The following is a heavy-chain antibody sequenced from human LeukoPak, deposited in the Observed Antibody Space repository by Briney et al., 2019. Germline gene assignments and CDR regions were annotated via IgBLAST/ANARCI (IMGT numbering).Heavy chain of an antibody. J-gene: IGHJ5*02. Sequence: SETLSLTCTVSGVSISSYYWSWIRQPPGKGLEWIGYIYYSGSTNYNPSLKSRVTISVDTSKNQFSLKLSSVTAADTAVYYCARDIGRSWFDPWGQGTLVTVSS. D-gene: IGHD1-26*01. V-gene: IGHV4-59*01. CDR1: GVSISSYY. CDR3: ARDIGRSWFDP. CDR2: IYYSGST.